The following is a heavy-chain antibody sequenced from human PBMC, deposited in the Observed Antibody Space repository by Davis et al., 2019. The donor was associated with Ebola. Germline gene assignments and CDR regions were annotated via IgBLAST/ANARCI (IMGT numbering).Heavy chain of an antibody. Sequence: SGPTLVKPTQTLTLTCTFSGFSLSTSGMCVSWIRQPPGKALEWLALIDWDDDKYYSTSLKTRLTISKDTSKSQVVLTMTNMDPVDTATYYCARILLVVRGVIHFDYWGQGTLVTVSS. J-gene: IGHJ4*02. CDR3: ARILLVVRGVIHFDY. V-gene: IGHV2-70*01. CDR2: IDWDDDK. D-gene: IGHD3-10*01. CDR1: GFSLSTSGMC.